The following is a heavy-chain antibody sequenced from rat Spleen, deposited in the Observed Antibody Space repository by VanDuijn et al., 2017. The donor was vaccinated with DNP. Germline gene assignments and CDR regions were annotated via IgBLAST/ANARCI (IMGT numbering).Heavy chain of an antibody. J-gene: IGHJ4*01. Sequence: EVQLVETGGGLVQPGRSLKLSCVASGFTFSSYWMYWIRQAPGKGLEWIASINTDGGTTYNRDSVKGRFTISRDNAENTVYLQMNSLRSEDTATYYCAKDRDGGFAMDAWGQGTSVTISS. D-gene: IGHD1-11*01. CDR3: AKDRDGGFAMDA. CDR1: GFTFSSYW. V-gene: IGHV5-58*01. CDR2: INTDGGTT.